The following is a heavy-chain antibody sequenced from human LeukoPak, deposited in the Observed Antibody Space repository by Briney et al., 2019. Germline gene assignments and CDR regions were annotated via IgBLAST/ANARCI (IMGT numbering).Heavy chain of an antibody. V-gene: IGHV3-64D*06. Sequence: GGSLRLSCAASGFTFSFYWMGWVRQAPGKGLEYVSSINTDGGNTYYADSVKGRFTISRGNSKNTLYLQMSSLSAEDTAVYYCSRRLPFDYWGQGTLVTVSS. D-gene: IGHD2-15*01. CDR1: GFTFSFYW. CDR2: INTDGGNT. J-gene: IGHJ4*02. CDR3: SRRLPFDY.